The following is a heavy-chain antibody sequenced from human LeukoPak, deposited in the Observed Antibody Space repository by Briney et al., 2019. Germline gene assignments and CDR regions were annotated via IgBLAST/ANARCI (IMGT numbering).Heavy chain of an antibody. Sequence: SETLSLTCAVSGYSISSGYYWGWIRQPPGKGLEWIGSIYHSGSTYYNPSLKSRVTISEDTSKNQFSLKLSSVTAADTAVYYCARHIAVAALGFDPWGQGTLVTVSS. CDR2: IYHSGST. CDR3: ARHIAVAALGFDP. V-gene: IGHV4-38-2*01. D-gene: IGHD6-19*01. CDR1: GYSISSGYY. J-gene: IGHJ5*02.